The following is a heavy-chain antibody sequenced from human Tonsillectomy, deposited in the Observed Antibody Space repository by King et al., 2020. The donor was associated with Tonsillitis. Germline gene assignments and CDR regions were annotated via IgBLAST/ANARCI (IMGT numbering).Heavy chain of an antibody. V-gene: IGHV5-10-1*03. D-gene: IGHD4-17*01. CDR3: ARLRTVNPYGVDV. J-gene: IGHJ6*02. CDR1: GYSFTSYW. CDR2: IDPSDSYS. Sequence: VQLVESGAEVKKPGESLRISCKDSGYSFTSYWISWVRQLPGKGLEWMGTIDPSDSYSDYSPSFQGHVTISADKSINTAYLQWSSLKASATAMYYCARLRTVNPYGVDVWGQGTTVTVSS.